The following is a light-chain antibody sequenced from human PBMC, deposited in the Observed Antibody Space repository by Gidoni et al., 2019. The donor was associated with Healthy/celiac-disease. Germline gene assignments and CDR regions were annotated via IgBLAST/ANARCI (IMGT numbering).Light chain of an antibody. V-gene: IGKV3-11*01. CDR2: DAS. CDR1: QSVSSY. CDR3: QQRSNWPPA. Sequence: IVLTQSPATLSLSRGERATLSCRASQSVSSYLAWYQQKPGQAHRLLIYDASNRATGIPARFSGSGSGTDFTLTISSLEPEDFAVYYCQQRSNWPPAFGGGTKVEIK. J-gene: IGKJ4*01.